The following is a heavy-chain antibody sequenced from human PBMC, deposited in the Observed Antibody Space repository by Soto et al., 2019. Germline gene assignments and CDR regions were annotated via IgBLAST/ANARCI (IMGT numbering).Heavy chain of an antibody. CDR1: GGSISSGGYY. V-gene: IGHV4-30-4*08. D-gene: IGHD2-15*01. J-gene: IGHJ4*02. Sequence: PSETLSLTCTVSGGSISSGGYYWSWIRQHPGKGLEWIGYIYYSGSTYYNPSLKSRVTISVDTSKDQFSLKLSSVTAADTAVYYCARGVVAATLLGYWGQGTLVTVSS. CDR2: IYYSGST. CDR3: ARGVVAATLLGY.